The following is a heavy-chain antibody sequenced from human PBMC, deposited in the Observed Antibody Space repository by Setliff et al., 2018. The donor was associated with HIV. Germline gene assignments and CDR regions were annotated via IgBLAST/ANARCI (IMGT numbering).Heavy chain of an antibody. V-gene: IGHV4-34*01. CDR3: GRCMSVAVPEY. J-gene: IGHJ4*02. Sequence: PSETLSLTCAVYGGSFSGYYWSWVRQPPGKGLEWIGEINHSGSTNYSPSLKSRVTISVDTSKNQFSLKLSSVTAADTAVYYCGRCMSVAVPEYWGQGTLVTVSS. CDR1: GGSFSGYY. D-gene: IGHD2-21*01. CDR2: INHSGST.